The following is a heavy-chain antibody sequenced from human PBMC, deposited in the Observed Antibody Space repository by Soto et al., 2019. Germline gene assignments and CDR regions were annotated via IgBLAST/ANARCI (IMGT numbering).Heavy chain of an antibody. CDR2: IWYDGSIK. Sequence: QVQLVESGGGVVQPGRSLRLSCAASGFTFSSYGMHWVRQAPGKGLEWVAVIWYDGSIKYYADSVKGRFTISRDNSKNPMYLQRNSLRHKDTAVYYWARGEGRYGSGSYWPVYWGRGTLVTVSS. V-gene: IGHV3-33*01. D-gene: IGHD3-10*01. CDR3: ARGEGRYGSGSYWPVY. CDR1: GFTFSSYG. J-gene: IGHJ4*02.